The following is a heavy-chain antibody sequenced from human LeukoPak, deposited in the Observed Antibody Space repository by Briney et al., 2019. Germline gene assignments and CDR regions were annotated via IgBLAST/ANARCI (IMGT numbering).Heavy chain of an antibody. D-gene: IGHD3-10*01. Sequence: GGSLRLSCAASGFTFSSYRMNWVRQAPGKGLEWVSAISGSGGSTYYADSVKGRFTISRDNSKNTLYLQMNSLRAEDTAVYYCAKIWFGELSAFDIWGQGTMVTVSS. CDR3: AKIWFGELSAFDI. CDR2: ISGSGGST. J-gene: IGHJ3*02. V-gene: IGHV3-23*01. CDR1: GFTFSSYR.